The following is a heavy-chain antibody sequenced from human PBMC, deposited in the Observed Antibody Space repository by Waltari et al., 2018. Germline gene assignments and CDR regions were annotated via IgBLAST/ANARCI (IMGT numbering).Heavy chain of an antibody. V-gene: IGHV1-2*02. CDR1: GYTFTDYY. CDR2: INADTGVT. CDR3: ARVPLYSSFTLSEWYFDL. J-gene: IGHJ2*01. Sequence: QVHLVQPGPEVKKPGASMRVSCEASGYTFTDYYIHWVRQATGKGLEWMGWINADTGVTNRAPQFQGRLTVTSDTSINTVYMELSGLRSDDTAVYYCARVPLYSSFTLSEWYFDLWGRGTLVTVSS. D-gene: IGHD6-19*01.